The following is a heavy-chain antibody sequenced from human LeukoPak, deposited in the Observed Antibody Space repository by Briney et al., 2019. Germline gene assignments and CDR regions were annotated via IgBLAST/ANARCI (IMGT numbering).Heavy chain of an antibody. CDR1: GGSVSSGSYY. CDR3: TRDRGGYQLPDYVNNWFDP. J-gene: IGHJ5*02. Sequence: SETLSLTFTVSGGSVSSGSYYWRWLRQPPGKGLEWIGYIYYSGSTNYNPSLKSRVTISVDTSKNQCSLKLSSVTAADTAVYYCTRDRGGYQLPDYVNNWFDPWGQGTRVTVSS. D-gene: IGHD2-2*01. CDR2: IYYSGST. V-gene: IGHV4-61*01.